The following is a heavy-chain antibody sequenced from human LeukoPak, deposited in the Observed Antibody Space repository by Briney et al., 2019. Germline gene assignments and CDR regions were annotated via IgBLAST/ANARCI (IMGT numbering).Heavy chain of an antibody. CDR2: IYPGDSDT. J-gene: IGHJ4*02. CDR1: GYSFTSYW. D-gene: IGHD4-11*01. Sequence: GESLKISCKGSGYSFTSYWIGWVRQMPGKGLGWMGIIYPGDSDTRYSPSFQGQVTISADKSISTAYLQWSSLKASDTAMYYCARPQAYSNYGIDYWGQGTLVTVSS. V-gene: IGHV5-51*01. CDR3: ARPQAYSNYGIDY.